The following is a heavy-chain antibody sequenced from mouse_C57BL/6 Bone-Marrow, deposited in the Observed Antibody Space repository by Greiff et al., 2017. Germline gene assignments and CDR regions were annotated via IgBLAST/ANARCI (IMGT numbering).Heavy chain of an antibody. D-gene: IGHD2-2*01. V-gene: IGHV1-62-2*01. Sequence: LVESGAELVKPGASVKLSCKASGYTFTEYTIHWVKQRSGQGLEWIGWFYPGSGSIKYNEKFKDKATLTADKSSSIVYMELSRLTSEDSAVYFCARHDIRLRRAWFAYWGQGTLVTVSA. CDR2: FYPGSGSI. CDR1: GYTFTEYT. CDR3: ARHDIRLRRAWFAY. J-gene: IGHJ3*01.